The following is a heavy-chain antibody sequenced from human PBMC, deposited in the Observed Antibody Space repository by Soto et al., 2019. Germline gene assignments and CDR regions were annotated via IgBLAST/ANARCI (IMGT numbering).Heavy chain of an antibody. CDR2: ISSSSSTI. D-gene: IGHD3-3*01. CDR3: ARDVEFLGTY. Sequence: VGSLRLSCAASGFTFSSYSMNWVRQAPGKGLEWVSYISSSSSTIYYADSVKGRFTISRDNAKNSLYLQMNSLRDDDTAVYYCARDVEFLGTYWGQGTLVTVSS. V-gene: IGHV3-48*02. J-gene: IGHJ4*02. CDR1: GFTFSSYS.